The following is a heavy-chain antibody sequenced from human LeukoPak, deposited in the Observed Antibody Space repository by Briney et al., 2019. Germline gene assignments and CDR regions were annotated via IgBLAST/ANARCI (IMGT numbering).Heavy chain of an antibody. J-gene: IGHJ4*02. D-gene: IGHD1-26*01. Sequence: GGSLRLSCAASGFTFSNAWMSWVRQAPGRGLEWVAVIWYDGSNKYYADSMKGRFTISRDNSENTLYLQMNSLRAEDTAVYYCARAVGPFDYWGQGALVTVSS. CDR3: ARAVGPFDY. CDR2: IWYDGSNK. V-gene: IGHV3-33*08. CDR1: GFTFSNAW.